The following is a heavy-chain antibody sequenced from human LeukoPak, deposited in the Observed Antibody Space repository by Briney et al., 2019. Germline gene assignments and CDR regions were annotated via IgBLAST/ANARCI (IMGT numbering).Heavy chain of an antibody. Sequence: PSETLSLTCAVYGGSFSGYYWSWIRQPPGKGLEWIGEINHSGSTNYNPSLKSRVTISVDTSKNQFSLKLSSVTAADTAVYYCARIRTPAHTYYYGSGSYHFDYWGQGTLVTASS. D-gene: IGHD3-10*01. V-gene: IGHV4-34*01. CDR1: GGSFSGYY. J-gene: IGHJ4*02. CDR3: ARIRTPAHTYYYGSGSYHFDY. CDR2: INHSGST.